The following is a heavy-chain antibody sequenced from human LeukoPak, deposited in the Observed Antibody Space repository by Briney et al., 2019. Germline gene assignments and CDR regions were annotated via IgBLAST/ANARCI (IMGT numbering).Heavy chain of an antibody. CDR1: GFTFRDYW. CDR2: IKQDGSEK. V-gene: IGHV3-7*01. Sequence: GGSLRLSCAASGFTFRDYWMTWVRQAPGKGLEWVAHIKQDGSEKYYVDSVKGRFTISRDNAKNLLYLQMNSLGAEDTAVYYCARQVRAPGFFDYWGQGTMVTVSS. D-gene: IGHD3-10*01. J-gene: IGHJ3*01. CDR3: ARQVRAPGFFDY.